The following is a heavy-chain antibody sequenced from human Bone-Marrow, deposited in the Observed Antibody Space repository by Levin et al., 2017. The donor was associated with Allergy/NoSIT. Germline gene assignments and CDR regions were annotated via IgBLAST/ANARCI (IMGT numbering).Heavy chain of an antibody. Sequence: SETLSLTCTVSGASLSGFYWSWIRQPPGKGLEWIAYIYYTGSTDYNPSLRSRVTISEDTSKIQFSLQVSSVTAADTAVYYCARHDPRSGGHNAFDIWGQGTTVTV. J-gene: IGHJ3*02. D-gene: IGHD2-15*01. V-gene: IGHV4-59*08. CDR2: IYYTGST. CDR3: ARHDPRSGGHNAFDI. CDR1: GASLSGFY.